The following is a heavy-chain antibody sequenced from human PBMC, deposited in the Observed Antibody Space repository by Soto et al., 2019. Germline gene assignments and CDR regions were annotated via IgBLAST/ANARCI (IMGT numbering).Heavy chain of an antibody. Sequence: PGGSLRLSCAASGFTFSSYGMHWVRQAPGKGLEWVAVIWYDGSNKYYADSVKGRFTISRDNSKNTLYLQMNRLRAEDTAVYYCARDLGIVVVPAAIYYYYGMDVWGQGTTVTVS. CDR1: GFTFSSYG. V-gene: IGHV3-33*01. CDR2: IWYDGSNK. J-gene: IGHJ6*02. D-gene: IGHD2-2*01. CDR3: ARDLGIVVVPAAIYYYYGMDV.